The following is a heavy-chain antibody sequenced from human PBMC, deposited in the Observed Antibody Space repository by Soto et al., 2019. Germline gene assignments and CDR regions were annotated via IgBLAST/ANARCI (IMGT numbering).Heavy chain of an antibody. CDR2: MNPNSGNT. V-gene: IGHV1-8*01. Sequence: QVQLVQSGAEVKKPVASVKVSCKASGYTFTSYDINWVRQATGQGIEWMGWMNPNSGNTGYAQKFQGRVTMTTNTSINTAYMELSSLRSEDTAVYYCARSLRSTPLPYYYYYYMDVWGKGTTVTVSS. CDR3: ARSLRSTPLPYYYYYYMDV. J-gene: IGHJ6*03. CDR1: GYTFTSYD.